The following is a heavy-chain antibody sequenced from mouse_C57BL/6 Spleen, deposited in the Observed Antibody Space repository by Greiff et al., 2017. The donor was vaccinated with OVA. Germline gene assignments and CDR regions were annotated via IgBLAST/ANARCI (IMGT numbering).Heavy chain of an antibody. CDR2: IDPSDSET. J-gene: IGHJ2*01. V-gene: IGHV1-52*01. CDR1: GYTFTSYW. CDR3: ARKGSDYYFDY. Sequence: VQLQQPGAELVRPGSSVKLSCKASGYTFTSYWMHWVKQRPIQGLEWIGNIDPSDSETHYNQKFKDKATLTVDKSSSTAYMQLSSLTSEDSAVYYCARKGSDYYFDYWGQGTTLTVSS.